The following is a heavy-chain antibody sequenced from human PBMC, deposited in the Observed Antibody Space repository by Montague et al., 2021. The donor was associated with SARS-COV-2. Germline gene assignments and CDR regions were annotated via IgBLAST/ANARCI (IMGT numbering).Heavy chain of an antibody. CDR3: ARDGGSSGQDY. CDR1: GGSISSGGYY. Sequence: TLSLTCTVSGGSISSGGYYCSWLRQHPGKGLEWIGYIYYSGSTYYNPSLKSRVTISVDTSKHQFSRKLSSVTAADTAVYYCARDGGSSGQDYWGQGTLVTVSS. J-gene: IGHJ4*02. D-gene: IGHD3-22*01. V-gene: IGHV4-31*03. CDR2: IYYSGST.